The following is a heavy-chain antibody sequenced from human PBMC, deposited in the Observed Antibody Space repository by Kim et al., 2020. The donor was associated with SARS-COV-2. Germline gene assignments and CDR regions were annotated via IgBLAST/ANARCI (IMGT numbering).Heavy chain of an antibody. CDR1: GYTFTSYA. D-gene: IGHD3-10*01. CDR3: ARGSRGSGSYYPVGY. CDR2: INAGNGNT. J-gene: IGHJ4*02. Sequence: ASVKVSCKASGYTFTSYAMHWVRQAPGQRLEWMGWINAGNGNTKYSQKFQGRVTITRDTSASTAYMELSSLRSEDTAVYYCARGSRGSGSYYPVGYWGQGTLVTVSS. V-gene: IGHV1-3*01.